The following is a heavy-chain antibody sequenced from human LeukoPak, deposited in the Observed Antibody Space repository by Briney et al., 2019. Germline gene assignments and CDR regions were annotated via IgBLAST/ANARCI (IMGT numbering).Heavy chain of an antibody. V-gene: IGHV4-39*01. CDR1: AVSSRYF. D-gene: IGHD3-10*01. Sequence: SETLSLTCIVSAVSSRYFWGWIRQPPGKGLEWIGSISFDERMYYNPSLKSRVTISVDTSKNQFSLTLNSVTAADTAVYYCARHHMLRGITTFDYWGQGTLVTVSS. CDR2: ISFDERM. J-gene: IGHJ4*02. CDR3: ARHHMLRGITTFDY.